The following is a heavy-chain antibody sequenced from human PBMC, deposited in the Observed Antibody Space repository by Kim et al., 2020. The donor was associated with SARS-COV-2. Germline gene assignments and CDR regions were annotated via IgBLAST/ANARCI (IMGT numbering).Heavy chain of an antibody. V-gene: IGHV3-23*01. D-gene: IGHD4-17*01. CDR1: GFTFSYYA. Sequence: GGSLRLSCVASGFTFSYYAMNWVRQAPGKGLEWVSGISGGGGSTYYADSVKGRFTISRDNSKNTVYLQMNSLRAEDTAVYYCAKELRMTTQTSGGDLFDYWGPGTLVTVSS. CDR2: ISGGGGST. J-gene: IGHJ4*02. CDR3: AKELRMTTQTSGGDLFDY.